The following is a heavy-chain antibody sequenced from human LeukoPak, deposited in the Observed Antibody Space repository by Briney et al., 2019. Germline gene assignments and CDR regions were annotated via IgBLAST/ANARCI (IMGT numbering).Heavy chain of an antibody. CDR2: IYSGGTT. CDR1: GFTVINNY. J-gene: IGHJ5*02. Sequence: PGGSLRLSCAASGFTVINNYMTWVRQAPGKGLEWVSVIYSGGTTHYADSVKGRFTISRDNSKNTLYLQMTNLRAADTAVYYCAKDLSRAVAADWFDPWDQGSLVTVSS. CDR3: AKDLSRAVAADWFDP. D-gene: IGHD6-19*01. V-gene: IGHV3-53*01.